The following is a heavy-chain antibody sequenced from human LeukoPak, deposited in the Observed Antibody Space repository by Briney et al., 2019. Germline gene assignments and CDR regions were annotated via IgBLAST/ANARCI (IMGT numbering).Heavy chain of an antibody. J-gene: IGHJ4*02. CDR1: GFTFSDYY. V-gene: IGHV3-11*01. CDR3: SSEATIFGVVSD. Sequence: PGGSLRLSCAASGFTFSDYYMSWIRQAPGKGLEWVSYISSSGSTIYYADSVKGRFTISRDNAKNSLYLQMNSLRAEDTAVYYCSSEATIFGVVSDWGQGTLVTVSS. D-gene: IGHD3-3*01. CDR2: ISSSGSTI.